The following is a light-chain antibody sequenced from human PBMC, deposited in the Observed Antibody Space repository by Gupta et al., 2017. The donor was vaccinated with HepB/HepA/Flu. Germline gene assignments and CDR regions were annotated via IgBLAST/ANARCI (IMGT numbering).Light chain of an antibody. CDR2: DVI. J-gene: IGLJ1*01. V-gene: IGLV2-14*03. Sequence: QSALTQPASVSGSPGQSITLSCTGTSSDVGAYNYVSWYQQHPGKAPKLMIYDVINRPSGVSDRFSGSKSGNTASLTISGLQAEDEADYYCSSYTNTSTLDVFATGTKVTVL. CDR3: SSYTNTSTLDV. CDR1: SSDVGAYNY.